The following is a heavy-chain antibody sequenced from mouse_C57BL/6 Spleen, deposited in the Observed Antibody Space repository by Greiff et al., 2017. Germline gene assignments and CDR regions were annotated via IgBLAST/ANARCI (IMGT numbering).Heavy chain of an antibody. J-gene: IGHJ1*03. Sequence: QVQLQQSGAELVRPGTSVKVSCKASGYAFTNYLIEWVKQRPGQGLEWIGVINPGSGGTNYTAKFQGKATLPADKSSSTAYMQLSSLTSEASAVYFSARAICYGSSYRYFDVWGTGTTVTVSS. CDR2: INPGSGGT. V-gene: IGHV1-54*01. CDR1: GYAFTNYL. D-gene: IGHD1-1*01. CDR3: ARAICYGSSYRYFDV.